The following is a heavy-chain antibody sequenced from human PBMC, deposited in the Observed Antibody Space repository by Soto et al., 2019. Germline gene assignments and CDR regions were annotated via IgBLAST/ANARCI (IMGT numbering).Heavy chain of an antibody. CDR2: VFWNGGE. D-gene: IGHD1-26*01. CDR1: GFSLTTTGVG. J-gene: IGHJ4*02. Sequence: QITLRESGPSLVKPTETLTLTCTFSGFSLTTTGVGVGWIRQPPAKALEWLAVVFWNGGERYSPSLKSRVTITKDTSKDQVVFTITIMDPADTATYYCTQVYGSGSWGWYFHSWGQGTLVTVSS. CDR3: TQVYGSGSWGWYFHS. V-gene: IGHV2-5*01.